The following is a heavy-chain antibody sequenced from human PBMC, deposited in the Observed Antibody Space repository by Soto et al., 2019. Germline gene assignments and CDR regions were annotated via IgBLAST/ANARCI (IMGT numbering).Heavy chain of an antibody. J-gene: IGHJ3*01. CDR3: ASTXQDVXSAXQGPNPHLDP. CDR1: GCTVSTAC. D-gene: IGHD2-15*01. V-gene: IGHV3-74*01. Sequence: GGAVRGSGAPSGCTVSTACMHWVRQAPGKGLVWVSRINSDGSSTSYADSVKGRFTISRDNAKNTLYLQMNSLRAEDTAVYYCASTXQDVXSAXQGPNPHLDPWAPGQILPVS. CDR2: INSDGSST.